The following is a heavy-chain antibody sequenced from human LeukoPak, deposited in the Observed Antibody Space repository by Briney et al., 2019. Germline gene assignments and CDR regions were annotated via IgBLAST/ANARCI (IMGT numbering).Heavy chain of an antibody. CDR2: IYYSGNT. V-gene: IGHV4-39*01. CDR1: GDSINTKNYY. J-gene: IGHJ4*02. D-gene: IGHD5-18*01. Sequence: PSETLSLTCTVSGDSINTKNYYWGWIRQPPGKGLEWIGSIYYSGNTYYNPSLKIRVTLSIDTSKNQFSLRLSSVTAADTAVYHCARHSYGTFDYWGQGTLVTVSS. CDR3: ARHSYGTFDY.